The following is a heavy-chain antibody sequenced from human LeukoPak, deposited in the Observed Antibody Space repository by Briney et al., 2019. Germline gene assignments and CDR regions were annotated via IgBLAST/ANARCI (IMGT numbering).Heavy chain of an antibody. J-gene: IGHJ6*03. V-gene: IGHV4-61*05. CDR1: GGSISSSSYY. CDR3: ARMRSSSVRGYYYYYYMDV. CDR2: IYYSGST. D-gene: IGHD6-13*01. Sequence: SETLSLTCTVSGGSISSSSYYWGWIRQPPGKGLEWIGYIYYSGSTNYNPSLKGRVTISVDTSKNQFSLKLSSVTAADTAVYYCARMRSSSVRGYYYYYYMDVWGKGTTVTISS.